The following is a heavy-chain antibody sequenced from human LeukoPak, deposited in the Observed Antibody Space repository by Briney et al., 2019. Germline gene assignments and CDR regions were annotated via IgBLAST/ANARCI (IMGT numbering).Heavy chain of an antibody. CDR2: IYYSGST. J-gene: IGHJ6*03. V-gene: IGHV4-59*12. CDR3: ARDALAYYYYYYMDV. CDR1: GGSISSYH. Sequence: PSETLSLTCTVSGGSISSYHWSWIRQPPGKGLECIGYIYYSGSTHYNPSLKSRVTISVDTSKNQFSLKLSSVTAADTAVYYCARDALAYYYYYYMDVWGKGTTVTVSS.